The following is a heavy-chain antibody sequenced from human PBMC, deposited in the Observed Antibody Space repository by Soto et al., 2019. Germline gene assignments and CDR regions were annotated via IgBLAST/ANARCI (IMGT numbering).Heavy chain of an antibody. CDR2: VSTTGDYI. J-gene: IGHJ6*02. CDR1: GFIFSTYS. Sequence: PGGSLRLSCAASGFIFSTYSMNWVRQAPGKGLEWVSSVSTTGDYIYYAGSLRGRFTISRDNAKNSLYLQMDSLKFEDTAVYYCARTDYSGSYHGYYYGMDVWGQGTTVTAP. CDR3: ARTDYSGSYHGYYYGMDV. V-gene: IGHV3-21*01. D-gene: IGHD1-26*01.